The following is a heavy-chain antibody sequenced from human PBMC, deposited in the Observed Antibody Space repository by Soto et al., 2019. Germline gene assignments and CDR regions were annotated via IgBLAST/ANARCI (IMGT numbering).Heavy chain of an antibody. CDR1: GGSSSSYF. Sequence: SETLSLICTGSGGSSSSYFLNWIRQAPGKGLEWIGYMYFNGSTNYNPSLKSRATIALDTSKSLFSLKLNSVTAADTAVYYCARDHKEAFDIWGQGTLVTVSS. CDR2: MYFNGST. CDR3: ARDHKEAFDI. J-gene: IGHJ3*02. V-gene: IGHV4-59*01.